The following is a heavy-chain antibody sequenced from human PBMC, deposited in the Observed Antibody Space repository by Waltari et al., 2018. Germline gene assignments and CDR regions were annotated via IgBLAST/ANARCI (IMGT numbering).Heavy chain of an antibody. Sequence: QVQLQQWGAGLLKPSETLSLTCAVYGGSLSGYYWDWLRQSPGKGLEWIGEINHSGTTHYNPSVESRVTISVDPSKNQFSLEMNFVTAADTAVYYCARTLAGCSTTSCYRYFQHWGQGTQVSVSS. CDR3: ARTLAGCSTTSCYRYFQH. V-gene: IGHV4-34*01. J-gene: IGHJ1*01. CDR2: INHSGTT. CDR1: GGSLSGYY. D-gene: IGHD2-2*02.